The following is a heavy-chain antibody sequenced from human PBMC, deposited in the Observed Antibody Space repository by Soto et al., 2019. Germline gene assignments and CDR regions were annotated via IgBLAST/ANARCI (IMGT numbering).Heavy chain of an antibody. CDR3: ARPRIAAAGYYYYGMDV. D-gene: IGHD6-13*01. V-gene: IGHV1-69*01. CDR1: GGTFSSYA. Sequence: QVQLVQSGAEVKKPGSSLKVSCKASGGTFSSYAISWVRQAPGQGLEWMGGIIPIFGTANYAQKFQGRVTITADESTSTAYMELSSLRSEDTAVYYCARPRIAAAGYYYYGMDVWGQGTTVTVSS. J-gene: IGHJ6*02. CDR2: IIPIFGTA.